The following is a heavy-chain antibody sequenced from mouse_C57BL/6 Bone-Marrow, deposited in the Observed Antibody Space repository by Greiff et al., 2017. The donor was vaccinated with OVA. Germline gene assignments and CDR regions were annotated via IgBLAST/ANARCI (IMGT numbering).Heavy chain of an antibody. CDR2: IYYSGPI. V-gene: IGHV3-5*01. J-gene: IGHJ3*01. D-gene: IGHD2-4*01. Sequence: DVQLQESGPGLVKPSQTVFLTCTVTGISITTGNYRWSWIRQFPGNKLEWIGYIYYSGPITYNPSLTSRTTITRDTPKNQFFLEMNSLTAEDTATYYCARDEDYDGGFAYWGQGTLVTVSA. CDR3: ARDEDYDGGFAY. CDR1: GISITTGNYR.